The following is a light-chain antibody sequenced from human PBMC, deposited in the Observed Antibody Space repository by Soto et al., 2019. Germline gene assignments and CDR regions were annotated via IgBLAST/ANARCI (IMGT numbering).Light chain of an antibody. V-gene: IGKV1-39*01. CDR1: QSISRH. J-gene: IGKJ2*01. CDR2: VAF. Sequence: IQMTESTSSLSASVGDRVTITFRASQSISRHLNWYQQKPGTAPKLLIYVAFSLQSGVPSRFTGSGSGTDFPLPTSRLQTDDFAIYYCLQSDSTPYNFGQGTKLEIK. CDR3: LQSDSTPYN.